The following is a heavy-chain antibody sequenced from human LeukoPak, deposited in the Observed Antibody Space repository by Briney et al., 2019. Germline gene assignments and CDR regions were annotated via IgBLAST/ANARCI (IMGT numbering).Heavy chain of an antibody. Sequence: SETLSLTCTVSGGSISSYYWSWLRQPPGKGLEWIGYIYYSGSTNYNPSLKSRVTISVDTSKNQFSLKLSSVTAADTAVYYCARDGSSGWHDYWGQGILVTVSS. CDR2: IYYSGST. V-gene: IGHV4-59*01. CDR1: GGSISSYY. J-gene: IGHJ4*02. CDR3: ARDGSSGWHDY. D-gene: IGHD6-19*01.